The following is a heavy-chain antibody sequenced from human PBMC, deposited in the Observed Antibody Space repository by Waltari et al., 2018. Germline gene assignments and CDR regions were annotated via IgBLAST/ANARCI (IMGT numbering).Heavy chain of an antibody. D-gene: IGHD4-17*01. J-gene: IGHJ1*01. CDR2: INHSGST. Sequence: QVQLQQWGAGLLKPSETLSLTCAVYGGSFSGYYWSWIRQPPGKGLEWIGEINHSGSTNYNPSLKSRVTISVDTSKNQFSLKLSSVTAADTAVYYCARDLGYGDYVWFQHWGQGTLVTVSS. V-gene: IGHV4-34*01. CDR3: ARDLGYGDYVWFQH. CDR1: GGSFSGYY.